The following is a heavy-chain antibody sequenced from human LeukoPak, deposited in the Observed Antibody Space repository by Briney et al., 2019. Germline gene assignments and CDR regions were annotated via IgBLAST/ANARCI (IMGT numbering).Heavy chain of an antibody. CDR1: GLTFSDYA. D-gene: IGHD5-18*01. J-gene: IGHJ4*02. CDR3: ARNKKGDRYTYGHDY. V-gene: IGHV3-23*01. Sequence: GSLRLSCAASGLTFSDYAMSWVRQAPGKGLEWVSAISGSGSGTYYADSVKGRFTISRDNSKNTLYLQMNSLRAEDTAVYYCARNKKGDRYTYGHDYWGQGTLVTVSS. CDR2: ISGSGSGT.